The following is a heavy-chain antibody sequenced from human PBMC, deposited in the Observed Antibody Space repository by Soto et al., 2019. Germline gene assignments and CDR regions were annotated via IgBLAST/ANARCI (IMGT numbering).Heavy chain of an antibody. D-gene: IGHD4-17*01. CDR2: INTGNGNT. V-gene: IGHV1-3*04. CDR1: GYTFTSYA. Sequence: ASVKVSCKASGYTFTSYAMHWVRQAPGQRLEWMGWINTGNGNTKYSQKFQGRVTITRDTSASTAYMELNSLKTEDTAVYYCTTLYGDYEGQGLYYFDYWGQGTLVTVSS. CDR3: TTLYGDYEGQGLYYFDY. J-gene: IGHJ4*02.